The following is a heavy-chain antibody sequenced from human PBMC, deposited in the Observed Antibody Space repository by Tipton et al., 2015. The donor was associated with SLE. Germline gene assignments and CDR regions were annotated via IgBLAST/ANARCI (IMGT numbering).Heavy chain of an antibody. CDR1: GGSISSHY. Sequence: TLSLTCTVSGGSISSHYWSWIRQPPGKGLEWIGYIYYSGSTNYNPSLKSRVAISVDTSKNQLSLKLSSVTAADTAVYYCARVRVGATTGVDYWGQGTLVTVSS. CDR3: ARVRVGATTGVDY. CDR2: IYYSGST. D-gene: IGHD1-26*01. V-gene: IGHV4-59*11. J-gene: IGHJ4*02.